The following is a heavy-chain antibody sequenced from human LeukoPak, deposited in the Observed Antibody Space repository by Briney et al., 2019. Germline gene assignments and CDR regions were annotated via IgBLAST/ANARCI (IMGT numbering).Heavy chain of an antibody. J-gene: IGHJ2*01. Sequence: SQTLSLTCAISGDSVSSKSAAWNWIRQSPSRGLEWLGRTYYRPKWYNDYAVSVKNRISINPDTSKNQFSLQLNSVTPEDTAVYYCARDGPGGYYSDWYFDLWGRGTLVTVSS. CDR3: ARDGPGGYYSDWYFDL. V-gene: IGHV6-1*01. CDR1: GDSVSSKSAA. CDR2: TYYRPKWYN. D-gene: IGHD3-10*01.